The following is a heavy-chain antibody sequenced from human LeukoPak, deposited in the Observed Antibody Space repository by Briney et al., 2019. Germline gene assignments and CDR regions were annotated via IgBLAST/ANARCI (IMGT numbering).Heavy chain of an antibody. J-gene: IGHJ4*02. CDR1: GFTFSSYS. D-gene: IGHD2-15*01. CDR3: ARDSQAYCSGGSCSMFDY. Sequence: GGSLRLSCAASGFTFSSYSMNWVRQAPGKGLEWVSSISSSSSYIYYADSVKGRFTISRHNAKNSLYLHMNSLRAEDTAVYYCARDSQAYCSGGSCSMFDYWGQGSLVTVPS. V-gene: IGHV3-21*01. CDR2: ISSSSSYI.